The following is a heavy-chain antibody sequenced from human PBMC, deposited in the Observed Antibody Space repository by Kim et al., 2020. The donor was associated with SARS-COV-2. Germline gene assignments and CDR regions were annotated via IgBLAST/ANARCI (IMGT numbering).Heavy chain of an antibody. Sequence: SETLSLTCAVYGGSFSGYYWCWIRQPPGKGLEWIGEINHSGSTNYNPTLTLRVTISVDTSKNQFPLKLSPVTAADTAVYYCARGVRHLKSGITIFGVVIIGPNWVGPWGQGNLVTVSS. D-gene: IGHD3-3*01. CDR3: ARGVRHLKSGITIFGVVIIGPNWVGP. CDR2: INHSGST. CDR1: GGSFSGYY. V-gene: IGHV4-34*01. J-gene: IGHJ5*02.